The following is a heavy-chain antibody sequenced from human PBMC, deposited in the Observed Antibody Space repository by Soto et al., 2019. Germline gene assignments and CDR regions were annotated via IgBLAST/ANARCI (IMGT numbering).Heavy chain of an antibody. CDR2: ISYDGSNK. CDR3: AKDVYPVVVAATVEY. Sequence: AGGSLRLSCAASGFTFSSYGIHWDRQAPGKGLEWVAVISYDGSNKYYADSVKGRFTISRDNSKNTLYLQMNSLRAEDTAVYYCAKDVYPVVVAATVEYWGQGTLVTVSS. CDR1: GFTFSSYG. V-gene: IGHV3-30*18. D-gene: IGHD2-15*01. J-gene: IGHJ4*02.